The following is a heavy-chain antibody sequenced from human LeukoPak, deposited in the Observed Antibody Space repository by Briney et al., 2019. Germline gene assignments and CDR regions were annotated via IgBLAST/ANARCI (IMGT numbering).Heavy chain of an antibody. J-gene: IGHJ4*02. CDR1: EFNFSDYG. Sequence: TGGSLRLSCAASEFNFSDYGMNWVRQAPGKGLEWVSSIRSSSSDIYYADSVKGRFTISRDNAKNSLFLQMNSLRAEDTAVYYCARVSDTSGYYFSDYWGQGTLVTVSS. D-gene: IGHD3-22*01. CDR3: ARVSDTSGYYFSDY. CDR2: IRSSSSDI. V-gene: IGHV3-21*01.